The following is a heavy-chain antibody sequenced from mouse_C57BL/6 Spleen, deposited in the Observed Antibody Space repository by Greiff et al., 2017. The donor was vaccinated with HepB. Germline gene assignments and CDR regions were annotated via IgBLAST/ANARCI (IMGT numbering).Heavy chain of an antibody. D-gene: IGHD2-2*01. Sequence: EVKLVESGGGLVQPGGSLKLSCAASGFTFSDYGMAWVRQAPRKGPEWVAFISNLAYSIYYADTVTGRFTISRENAKNTLYLEMSSLRSEDTAMYYCARQGWLRAWYFDVWGTGTTVTVSS. CDR2: ISNLAYSI. J-gene: IGHJ1*03. CDR1: GFTFSDYG. V-gene: IGHV5-15*04. CDR3: ARQGWLRAWYFDV.